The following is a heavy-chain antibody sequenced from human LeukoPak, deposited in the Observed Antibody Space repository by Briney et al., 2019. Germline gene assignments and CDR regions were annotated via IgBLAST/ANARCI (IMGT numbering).Heavy chain of an antibody. CDR2: IYHSGST. CDR3: ARDRGGSYSADFDY. CDR1: GGSIISGGYY. V-gene: IGHV4-30-2*01. J-gene: IGHJ4*02. D-gene: IGHD1-26*01. Sequence: SETLSLTCTVSGGSIISGGYYWSWIRQPPGKGLEWIGYIYHSGSTYYNPSLKSRVTISVDRSKNQFSLKLSSVTAADTAVYYCARDRGGSYSADFDYWGQGTLVTVSS.